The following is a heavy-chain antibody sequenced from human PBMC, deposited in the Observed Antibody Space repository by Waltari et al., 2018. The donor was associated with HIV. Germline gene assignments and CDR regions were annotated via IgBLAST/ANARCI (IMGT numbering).Heavy chain of an antibody. J-gene: IGHJ4*02. D-gene: IGHD1-26*01. Sequence: VQMLESGGGFVQPGGSLRLSCAVSGFPLSIYSMYWVRQAPGKGPELVSAISANGYKTFYTDSVRGRFTVSRDNPKSTLYLQMNNLRTEDTAAYFCVKEGGVGSIKEDYWGQGTLVTVSS. CDR1: GFPLSIYS. CDR2: ISANGYKT. V-gene: IGHV3-23*01. CDR3: VKEGGVGSIKEDY.